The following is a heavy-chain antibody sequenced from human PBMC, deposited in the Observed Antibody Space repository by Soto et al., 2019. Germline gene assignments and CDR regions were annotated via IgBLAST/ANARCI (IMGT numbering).Heavy chain of an antibody. CDR3: ARVDYGDSLAFDI. J-gene: IGHJ3*02. CDR1: GGTFSSYA. V-gene: IGHV1-69*13. D-gene: IGHD4-17*01. CDR2: IIPIFGTA. Sequence: SVKVSCKASGGTFSSYAISWVRQAPGQGLEWMGGIIPIFGTANYAQKFRGRVTITADESTSTAYMELSSLRSEDTAVYYCARVDYGDSLAFDIWGQGTMVTVSS.